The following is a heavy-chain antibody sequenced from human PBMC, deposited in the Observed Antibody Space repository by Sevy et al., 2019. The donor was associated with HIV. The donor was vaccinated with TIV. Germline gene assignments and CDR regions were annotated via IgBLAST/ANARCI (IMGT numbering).Heavy chain of an antibody. D-gene: IGHD2-2*01. J-gene: IGHJ6*02. CDR1: GYTFSDYD. CDR3: ARATNCSSSSCPLVADYYYYGMDV. V-gene: IGHV1-8*02. CDR2: MSPNSGNT. Sequence: ASVKVSCKASGYTFSDYDINWVQQATGQGLEWMGWMSPNSGNTGFGQKFQGRVTMTRSTSIRTAYMELSSLTYEDTAVYYCARATNCSSSSCPLVADYYYYGMDVWGQGTTVTVSS.